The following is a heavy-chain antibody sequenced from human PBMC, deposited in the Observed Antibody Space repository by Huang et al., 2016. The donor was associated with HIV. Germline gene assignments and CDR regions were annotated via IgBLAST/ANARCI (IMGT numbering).Heavy chain of an antibody. J-gene: IGHJ5*02. V-gene: IGHV4-34*01. CDR2: INHSGST. Sequence: QVQLQQWGGGLLNPSETLSLTCAVYGGSFSGYFWSWIRQPPGKGLEWIGEINHSGSTNYNPSPTSGDTVSLRTYKNQVSLKLSSVTAADTAVYYCARGRLARNTWFDTWGQGTLVTISS. CDR3: ARGRLARNTWFDT. D-gene: IGHD2-21*01. CDR1: GGSFSGYF.